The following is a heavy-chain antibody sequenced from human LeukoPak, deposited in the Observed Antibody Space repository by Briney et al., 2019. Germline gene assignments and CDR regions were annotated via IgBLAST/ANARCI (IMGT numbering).Heavy chain of an antibody. D-gene: IGHD2-2*01. J-gene: IGHJ4*02. V-gene: IGHV1-18*01. CDR2: ISAYNGNT. CDR3: ARVTQYCSSTGRKLIDY. CDR1: GYTFTSYG. Sequence: ASVKVSCKASGYTFTSYGISWVRQAPGQGLEWMGWISAYNGNTNYAQKLQGRVTMTTDTSTSTAYMELRSLRSDDTAVYYCARVTQYCSSTGRKLIDYWGQGTLVTVSS.